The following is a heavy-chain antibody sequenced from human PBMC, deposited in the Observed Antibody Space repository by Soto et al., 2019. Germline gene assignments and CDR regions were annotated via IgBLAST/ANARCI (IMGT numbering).Heavy chain of an antibody. D-gene: IGHD2-2*01. CDR2: IIPIFGTA. V-gene: IGHV1-69*13. CDR3: ARLKIPDIVVVPAPMEHYYYYGMDV. CDR1: GGTFSSYA. Sequence: ASVKVSCKASGGTFSSYAISWVRQAPGQGLEWMGGIIPIFGTANYAQKFQGRVTITADESTSTAYMELSSLRSEDTAVYYCARLKIPDIVVVPAPMEHYYYYGMDVWGQGTTVTVSS. J-gene: IGHJ6*02.